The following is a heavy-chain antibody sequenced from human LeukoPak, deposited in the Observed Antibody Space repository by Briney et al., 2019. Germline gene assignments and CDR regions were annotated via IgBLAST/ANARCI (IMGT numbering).Heavy chain of an antibody. CDR2: INHSGST. V-gene: IGHV4-34*01. Sequence: PSETLSLTCAVYGGSFSGYYWSWLRQPPGKGLEWIGEINHSGSTNYNPSLKSRVTISVDTSKNQFSLKLSSVTAADTAVYYCARGRPKVRYDFWSGYTGGEFDYWGQGTLVTVSS. CDR3: ARGRPKVRYDFWSGYTGGEFDY. CDR1: GGSFSGYY. J-gene: IGHJ4*02. D-gene: IGHD3-3*01.